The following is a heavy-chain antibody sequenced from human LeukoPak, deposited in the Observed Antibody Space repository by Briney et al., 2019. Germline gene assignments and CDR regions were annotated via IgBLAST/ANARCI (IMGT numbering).Heavy chain of an antibody. J-gene: IGHJ4*02. CDR3: ARVSESGNSDY. CDR2: IWYDGTNK. Sequence: QTWGSLRLSCAASGFSFTSHGMHWVRQAPGKGLEWMAVIWYDGTNKYYADSVKGRFTISRDTSNNMLYLQMNSLRAEDTAVYYCARVSESGNSDYWGQGTLVTVSS. D-gene: IGHD4-23*01. CDR1: GFSFTSHG. V-gene: IGHV3-33*01.